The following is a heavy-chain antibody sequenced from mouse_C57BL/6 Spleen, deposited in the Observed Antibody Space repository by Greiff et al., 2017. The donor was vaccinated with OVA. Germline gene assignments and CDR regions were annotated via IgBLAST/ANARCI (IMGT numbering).Heavy chain of an antibody. Sequence: VQLQQSGPELVKPGASVKISCKASGYAFSSSWMNWVKQRPGKGLEWIGRIYPGDGDTNYNGKFKGKATLTADKSSSTAYMQLSSLTSEDSAFYFCARKEDYLNYVDYWGKGTTLTVSS. V-gene: IGHV1-82*01. CDR3: ARKEDYLNYVDY. CDR1: GYAFSSSW. CDR2: IYPGDGDT. D-gene: IGHD2-4*01. J-gene: IGHJ2*01.